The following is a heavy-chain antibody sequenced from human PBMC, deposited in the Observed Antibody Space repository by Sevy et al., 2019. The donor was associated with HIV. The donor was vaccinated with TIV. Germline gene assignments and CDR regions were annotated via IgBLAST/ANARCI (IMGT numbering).Heavy chain of an antibody. CDR3: ARDRYYDASGYNYYYYGLDV. Sequence: GGSLRLSCAASTFSVTDNYMSWVRQAPGKGLEWVSTIYSGGSTFYADSVKGRFTISRDNSKNTLYLQMNSLRAEDTAVYYCARDRYYDASGYNYYYYGLDVWGQGTTVTVSS. CDR1: TFSVTDNY. V-gene: IGHV3-66*01. J-gene: IGHJ6*02. D-gene: IGHD3-22*01. CDR2: IYSGGST.